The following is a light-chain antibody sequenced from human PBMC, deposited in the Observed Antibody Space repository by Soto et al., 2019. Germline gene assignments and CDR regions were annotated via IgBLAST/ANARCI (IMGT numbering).Light chain of an antibody. CDR2: IDN. Sequence: QSVLTQPPSASGTPGQRVTISCSGGSSNIGSNTVNWYQQLPGTAPKLFIYIDNQRPSWVPDRFSGSKSGTSASLAISGLQSDDEAEYYCAAWDDSLNGPVFGGGTKLTVL. V-gene: IGLV1-44*01. CDR3: AAWDDSLNGPV. J-gene: IGLJ2*01. CDR1: SSNIGSNT.